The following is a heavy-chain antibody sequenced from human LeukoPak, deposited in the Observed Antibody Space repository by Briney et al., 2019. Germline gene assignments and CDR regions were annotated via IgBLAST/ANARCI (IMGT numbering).Heavy chain of an antibody. CDR1: GFTFSNSW. Sequence: GGSLRLSCAASGFTFSNSWMTWVRQAPKKGLEWVASINEDGGEIHYVDSVKGRFTISRDNAKNSLYLQMNSLRAEDTAVYYCAGSWSPYDAFDIWGQGTMVSVSS. CDR3: AGSWSPYDAFDI. D-gene: IGHD6-13*01. V-gene: IGHV3-7*01. J-gene: IGHJ3*02. CDR2: INEDGGEI.